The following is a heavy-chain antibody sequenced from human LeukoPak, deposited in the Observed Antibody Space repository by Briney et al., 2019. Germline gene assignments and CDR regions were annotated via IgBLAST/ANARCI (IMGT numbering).Heavy chain of an antibody. J-gene: IGHJ4*02. CDR3: AKDMGYYGSGSPPDY. Sequence: GRSLRLSCAASGFTFISHGMHWVRQAPGKGLEWVAVISYDGSDRYYADSVKGRFTICRDNSKNTLYLQMNSLRAEDTAVYYCAKDMGYYGSGSPPDYWGQGTLVAVSS. D-gene: IGHD3-10*01. V-gene: IGHV3-30*18. CDR1: GFTFISHG. CDR2: ISYDGSDR.